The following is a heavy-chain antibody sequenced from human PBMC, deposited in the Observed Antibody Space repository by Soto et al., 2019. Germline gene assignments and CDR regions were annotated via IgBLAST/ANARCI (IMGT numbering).Heavy chain of an antibody. CDR3: ARAGENYGSGTFSPPLRYYFNS. V-gene: IGHV1-46*01. J-gene: IGHJ4*02. CDR2: INPSGGRT. Sequence: QVQLVQSRTEVKKPGASVNVSCKASGYTFTTHYMHWVRQAPGQGLEWMGIINPSGGRTTYALKFQGRVTMTSDTSTNTVYVELTSLRSEDTAIYFCARAGENYGSGTFSPPLRYYFNSWGQGTLVTVSS. D-gene: IGHD3-10*01. CDR1: GYTFTTHY.